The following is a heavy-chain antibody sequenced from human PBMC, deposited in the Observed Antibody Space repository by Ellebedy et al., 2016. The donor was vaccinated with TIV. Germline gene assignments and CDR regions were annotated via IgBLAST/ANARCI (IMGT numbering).Heavy chain of an antibody. CDR1: GGSISRYY. J-gene: IGHJ4*02. Sequence: MPSETLSLTCTVSGGSISRYYRSCIRQPPGNGLEWIGYIYYSGSTNYNPYLTSRVTISVDMSKNQFSLRLSSVTAADTAVYSCAGGYGAYFDYWGQGTLVTVSS. V-gene: IGHV4-59*08. CDR2: IYYSGST. CDR3: AGGYGAYFDY. D-gene: IGHD5-12*01.